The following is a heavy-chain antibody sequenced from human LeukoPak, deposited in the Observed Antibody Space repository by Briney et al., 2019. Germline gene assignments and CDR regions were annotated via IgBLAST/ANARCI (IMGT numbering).Heavy chain of an antibody. J-gene: IGHJ4*02. CDR3: ARVAEAAAFDY. V-gene: IGHV3-7*01. Sequence: PGGSLRLSCAVSGFTFSSYWMGWVRQAPGKGLAWVANINQDESSKYYEDSVKGRFTISRDNAKNSLYLQMNSLRAEDTAVYYCARVAEAAAFDYWGQGTLVTVSS. CDR2: INQDESSK. CDR1: GFTFSSYW. D-gene: IGHD6-13*01.